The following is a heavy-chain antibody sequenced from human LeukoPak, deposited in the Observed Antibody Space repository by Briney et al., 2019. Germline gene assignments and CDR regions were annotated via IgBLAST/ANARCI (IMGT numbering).Heavy chain of an antibody. CDR2: IYYSGST. V-gene: IGHV4-59*08. CDR3: ARGVELLWFGELPLPIYYYYYMDV. CDR1: GDSISNYF. D-gene: IGHD3-10*01. Sequence: PSETLSLTCTVSGDSISNYFWSWIRQPPGKGLEWIGYIYYSGSTNYNPSLKSRVTISVDTSKNQFSLKLSSVTAADTAVYYCARGVELLWFGELPLPIYYYYYMDVWGKGTTVTVSS. J-gene: IGHJ6*03.